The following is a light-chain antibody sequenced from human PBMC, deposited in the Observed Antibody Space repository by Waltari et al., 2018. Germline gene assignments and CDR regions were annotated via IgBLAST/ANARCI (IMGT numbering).Light chain of an antibody. J-gene: IGKJ4*01. CDR3: QQYNNWPLLT. CDR2: GAS. V-gene: IGKV3-15*01. Sequence: EIVMTQSPGTLSVSPGERATLSCRASQSVTSNLAWYQQKPGQAPRLLIYGASTRATGIPARFSGSGSGTEFTLTISSLQSEDFAVYYCQQYNNWPLLTFGGGTKVEIK. CDR1: QSVTSN.